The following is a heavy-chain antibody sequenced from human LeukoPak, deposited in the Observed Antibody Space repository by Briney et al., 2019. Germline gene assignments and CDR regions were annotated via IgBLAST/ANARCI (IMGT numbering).Heavy chain of an antibody. CDR3: ARVEGPSIFGVIDY. CDR1: GYIFINYG. Sequence: ASVKVSCKASGYIFINYGITWVRQAPGQGLEWMGWISAYNGNTNYAQKLQGRVTMTTDTSTSTAYMEVRSLRSDDTAVYFCARVEGPSIFGVIDYWGQGTLVTISS. D-gene: IGHD3-3*01. CDR2: ISAYNGNT. V-gene: IGHV1-18*01. J-gene: IGHJ4*02.